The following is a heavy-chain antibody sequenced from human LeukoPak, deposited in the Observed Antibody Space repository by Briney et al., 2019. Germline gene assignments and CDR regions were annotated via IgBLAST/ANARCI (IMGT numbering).Heavy chain of an antibody. CDR2: VYTSGST. V-gene: IGHV4-4*07. CDR1: GGSISFYY. Sequence: SETLSLTCTVSGGSISFYYWSWIRQPAGKGLEWIGRVYTSGSTNYNPSLKSRVTMSVDTSKNQISLKLSSVTAADTAVYYCARTVARYCSGGSCYSYYYYYYYMDVWGKGTTVTVSS. J-gene: IGHJ6*03. D-gene: IGHD2-15*01. CDR3: ARTVARYCSGGSCYSYYYYYYYMDV.